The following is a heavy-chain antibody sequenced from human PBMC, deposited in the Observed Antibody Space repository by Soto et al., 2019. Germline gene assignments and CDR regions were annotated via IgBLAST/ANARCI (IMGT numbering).Heavy chain of an antibody. D-gene: IGHD2-2*01. CDR1: GGSFSGYY. CDR3: ASYCSSTSCYGGLDY. J-gene: IGHJ4*02. V-gene: IGHV4-34*01. CDR2: INHSGST. Sequence: SLTCAVYGGSFSGYYWSWIRQPPGKGLEWIGEINHSGSTNYNPSLKSRVTISVDTSKNQFSLKLSSVTAADTAVYYCASYCSSTSCYGGLDYWGQGTLVTVSS.